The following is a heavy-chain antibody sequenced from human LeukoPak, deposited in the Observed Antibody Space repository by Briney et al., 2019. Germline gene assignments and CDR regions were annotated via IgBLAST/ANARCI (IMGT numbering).Heavy chain of an antibody. CDR2: IYYSGNT. CDR1: GGSISTSAYY. Sequence: PSETLSLTCIVSGGSISTSAYYWGWIRQPPGEGLQWIGSIYYSGNTYYNSSLKSRVTISVDRSKNQFSLKLSSVTAADTAVYYCARGAVRGVRPYYYYYGMDVWGQGTTVTVSS. V-gene: IGHV4-39*07. CDR3: ARGAVRGVRPYYYYYGMDV. D-gene: IGHD3-10*01. J-gene: IGHJ6*02.